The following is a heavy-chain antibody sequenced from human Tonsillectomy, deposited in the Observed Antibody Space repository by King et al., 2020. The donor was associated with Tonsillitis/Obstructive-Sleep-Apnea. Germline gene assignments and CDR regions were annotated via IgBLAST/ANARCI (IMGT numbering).Heavy chain of an antibody. J-gene: IGHJ5*02. Sequence: VQLVESGAEVKKPGSSVKVSCKASGGTYSSYAISWVRQAPGQGLEWMGRIIPILGIANYAQKFQGRVTITADKSTSTAYMELSSLRSEDTAVYYCARGTRYYDLWSGYPNNWFDPWGQGTLVTVSS. CDR3: ARGTRYYDLWSGYPNNWFDP. D-gene: IGHD3-3*01. CDR1: GGTYSSYA. V-gene: IGHV1-69*09. CDR2: IIPILGIA.